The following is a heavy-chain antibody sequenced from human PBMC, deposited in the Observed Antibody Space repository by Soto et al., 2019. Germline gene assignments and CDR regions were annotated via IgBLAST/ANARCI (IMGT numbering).Heavy chain of an antibody. CDR3: ARHRIAVAGPLDY. CDR2: IYYDGSV. Sequence: SEPLSLTCTVSGGAIRNSIYYWGWIRQPPGKGLEWIGTIYYDGSVAYSPSLKSRVTLPVDTSRNHFSVKINSVTAADTAVYFCARHRIAVAGPLDYWGQGTQVTVSS. CDR1: GGAIRNSIYY. J-gene: IGHJ4*02. V-gene: IGHV4-39*01. D-gene: IGHD6-19*01.